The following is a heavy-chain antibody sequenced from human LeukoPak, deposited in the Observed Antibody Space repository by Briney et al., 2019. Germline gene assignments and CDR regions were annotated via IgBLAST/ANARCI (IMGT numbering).Heavy chain of an antibody. CDR2: ITDNSDYL. CDR3: ATGGGTYDFWSGYYPPYYYYYGMDV. Sequence: GGSLRLSCAASGFTFSSYSMNWVRQAPGKGLEWVSGITDNSDYLYYADSMKGRFTISRDNSKNTLYLQMNSLRAEDTAVYYCATGGGTYDFWSGYYPPYYYYYGMDVWGQGTTVTVSS. D-gene: IGHD3-3*01. J-gene: IGHJ6*02. V-gene: IGHV3-21*04. CDR1: GFTFSSYS.